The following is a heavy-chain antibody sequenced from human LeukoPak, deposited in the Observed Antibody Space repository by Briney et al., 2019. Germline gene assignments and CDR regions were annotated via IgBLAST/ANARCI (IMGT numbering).Heavy chain of an antibody. CDR3: ASDYGGGLDY. V-gene: IGHV4-30-4*01. D-gene: IGHD4/OR15-4a*01. J-gene: IGHJ4*02. Sequence: SQTLSLTCTVFGGSISSGDYYWSWIRQPPGKGLEWIGFIYYSGSTYYNPSLKSRVTISVDTSRNQFSLKLSSVTAADTAVYYCASDYGGGLDYWGQGTLVTVSS. CDR2: IYYSGST. CDR1: GGSISSGDYY.